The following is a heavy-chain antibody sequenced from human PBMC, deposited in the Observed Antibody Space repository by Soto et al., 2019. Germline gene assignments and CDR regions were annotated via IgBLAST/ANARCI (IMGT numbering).Heavy chain of an antibody. CDR1: GFTFSSYA. D-gene: IGHD4-17*01. CDR3: AKDLGGAGYGDYVFAFDI. V-gene: IGHV3-23*01. J-gene: IGHJ3*02. CDR2: ISGSGGST. Sequence: GGSLRLSCAASGFTFSSYAMSWVRQAPGKGLEWVSAISGSGGSTYYADSGKGRFTISRDNSKNTLYLQMNSLRAEDTAVYYCAKDLGGAGYGDYVFAFDIWGQGTMVTVSS.